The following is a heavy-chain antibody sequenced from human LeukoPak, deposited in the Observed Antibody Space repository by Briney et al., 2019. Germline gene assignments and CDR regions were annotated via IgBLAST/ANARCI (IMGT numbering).Heavy chain of an antibody. CDR3: ARGRVSSSTWYSTYYYFFYMDF. CDR2: IHHSGST. Sequence: SGTLSLTCAVSGGSISSCNWWSWVRQPPGKGLEWIGEIHHSGSTNYNPSLNGRVSISRDTSNNFFSLRLRSVTAADTAVYFCARGRVSSSTWYSTYYYFFYMDFWGKGTTVTVSS. CDR1: GGSISSCNW. J-gene: IGHJ6*03. V-gene: IGHV4-4*02. D-gene: IGHD4-11*01.